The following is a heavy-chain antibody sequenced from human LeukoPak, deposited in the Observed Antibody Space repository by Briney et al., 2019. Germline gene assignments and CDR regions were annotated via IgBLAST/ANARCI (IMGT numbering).Heavy chain of an antibody. CDR1: GYTLTELS. Sequence: ASVKVSCKVSGYTLTELSMHWVRQAPGKGLEWMGGFDPEDGETIYAQKFQGRVTMTRDTSTSTVYLELTSLQSQDTAVYYCARGSDSESYYGSWGQGTLVTVSS. D-gene: IGHD3-10*01. CDR2: FDPEDGET. CDR3: ARGSDSESYYGS. V-gene: IGHV1-24*01. J-gene: IGHJ5*02.